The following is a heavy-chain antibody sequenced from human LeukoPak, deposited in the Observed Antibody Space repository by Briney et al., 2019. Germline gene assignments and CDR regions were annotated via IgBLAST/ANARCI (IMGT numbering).Heavy chain of an antibody. CDR1: GFTFNNFG. J-gene: IGHJ4*02. CDR3: AKDLLDCSSTSCYWPDRTDDY. V-gene: IGHV3-30*02. Sequence: GGSLRLSCEASGFTFNNFGMHWVRQAPGKGLEWVAFIGYDESKKYYAESVKGRFTISRDDSKNTLYLQMSALKTEDTAVYYCAKDLLDCSSTSCYWPDRTDDYWGQGTLVTVST. D-gene: IGHD2-2*01. CDR2: IGYDESKK.